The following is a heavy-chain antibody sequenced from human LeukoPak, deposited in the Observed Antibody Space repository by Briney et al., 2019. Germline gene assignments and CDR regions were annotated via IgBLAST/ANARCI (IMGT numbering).Heavy chain of an antibody. V-gene: IGHV4-4*02. CDR3: ARLAYYDSSGYYYYYYMDV. J-gene: IGHJ6*03. CDR1: GGSISSNNW. Sequence: SETLSLTCAVSGGSISSNNWWSWVRQPPGKGLEWIGEIYHSGSANYNPSLKSRVTISVDTSKNQFSLKLSSVTAADTAVYYCARLAYYDSSGYYYYYYMDVWGKGTTVTVSS. CDR2: IYHSGSA. D-gene: IGHD3-22*01.